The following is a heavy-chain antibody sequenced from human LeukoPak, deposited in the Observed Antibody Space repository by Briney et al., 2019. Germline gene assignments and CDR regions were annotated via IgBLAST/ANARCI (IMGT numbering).Heavy chain of an antibody. D-gene: IGHD3-22*01. CDR2: IGTAGDT. J-gene: IGHJ4*02. Sequence: PGGSLRLSCAASGFTFSSYDMHWVRQATGKGLEWVSAIGTAGDTYYPGSVKGRFTISRENAKNSLYLQMNSLRAGDTAVYYCARVRPLLRYFDCWGQGTLVTVSS. CDR1: GFTFSSYD. CDR3: ARVRPLLRYFDC. V-gene: IGHV3-13*01.